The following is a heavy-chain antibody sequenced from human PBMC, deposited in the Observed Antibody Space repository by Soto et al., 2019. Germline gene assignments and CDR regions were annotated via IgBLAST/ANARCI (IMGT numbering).Heavy chain of an antibody. Sequence: GGSLRLSCVASGFAFRSYGMNWVRQAPGKGLEWVSSISTSSSAIYYTDSVKGRFTISRDNARNSVYLQMKSLRAEDTAVYFCARDGADYDILTGYYDYYYHGMDGWGQGTTVTVSS. CDR2: ISTSSSAI. CDR3: ARDGADYDILTGYYDYYYHGMDG. D-gene: IGHD3-9*01. CDR1: GFAFRSYG. J-gene: IGHJ6*02. V-gene: IGHV3-21*06.